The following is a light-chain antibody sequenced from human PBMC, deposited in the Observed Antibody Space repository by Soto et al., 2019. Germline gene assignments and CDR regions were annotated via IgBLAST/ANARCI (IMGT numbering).Light chain of an antibody. J-gene: IGKJ3*01. CDR1: QSVSSSY. CDR3: QQYGSPRFT. Sequence: EIVLTQSPGTLSLSPGERATLSCRASQSVSSSYLAWYQQKPGQAPRLLIYGASSRATVIPDRFSGSGSGTDFTLTISRLEPEDFAVYYCQQYGSPRFTFGPGTKVDIK. CDR2: GAS. V-gene: IGKV3-20*01.